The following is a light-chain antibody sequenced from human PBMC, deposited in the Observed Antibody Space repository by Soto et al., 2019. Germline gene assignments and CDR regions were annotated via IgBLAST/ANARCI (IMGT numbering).Light chain of an antibody. J-gene: IGLJ3*02. CDR1: ISNIGSNT. Sequence: QSVLTQPPSASGTPGQRVTISCSGSISNIGSNTVNWYQQLPGTAPKLLMYSNNQRPSGVPDRFSGSKSGTSASLAISGLQSEDEADYYCAAWDDSLNGPVFGGGTKLTVL. CDR2: SNN. CDR3: AAWDDSLNGPV. V-gene: IGLV1-44*01.